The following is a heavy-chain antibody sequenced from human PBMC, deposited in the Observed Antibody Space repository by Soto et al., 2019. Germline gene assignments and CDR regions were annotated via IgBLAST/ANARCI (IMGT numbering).Heavy chain of an antibody. Sequence: PGESLKISCKGSGYSFTSYWIGWVRQVPGKGLEYMGIIYPGDSDTRYSPSFQGQVTISADKSISTAYLQWSSLKASDTAMYYCARAPLYYGGIYSYYYYGMDVWGQGTTVTVSS. CDR1: GYSFTSYW. CDR3: ARAPLYYGGIYSYYYYGMDV. J-gene: IGHJ6*02. CDR2: IYPGDSDT. D-gene: IGHD4-17*01. V-gene: IGHV5-51*01.